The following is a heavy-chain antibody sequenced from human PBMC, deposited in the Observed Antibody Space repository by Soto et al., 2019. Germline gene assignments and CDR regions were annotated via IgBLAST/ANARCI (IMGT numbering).Heavy chain of an antibody. D-gene: IGHD6-13*01. J-gene: IGHJ5*01. CDR1: GGSIRSDC. CDR3: ARGGYNSPWYGGPAYWSDS. Sequence: SETVSLTCSVSGGSIRSDCWSLIRQPPGKGLEWIGYIHNSGRTSYNPSLKSRITISLDTSENQFSLQLDSVTAADTAIYVCARGGYNSPWYGGPAYWSDSWGHGTMVTVSS. V-gene: IGHV4-59*01. CDR2: IHNSGRT.